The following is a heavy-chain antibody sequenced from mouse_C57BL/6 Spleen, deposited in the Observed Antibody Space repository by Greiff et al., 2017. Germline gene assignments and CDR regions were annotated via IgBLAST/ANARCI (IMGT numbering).Heavy chain of an antibody. J-gene: IGHJ2*01. CDR3: ARLYEYDY. Sequence: EVQVVESGGGLVKPGGSLKLSCAASGFTFSSYTMSWVRQTPEKRLEWVATISGGGGNTYYPDSVKGRFTISRDNAKNTLYLQMSSLRSEDTALYYCARLYEYDYWGQGTTRTVSS. CDR2: ISGGGGNT. CDR1: GFTFSSYT. D-gene: IGHD2-10*02. V-gene: IGHV5-9*01.